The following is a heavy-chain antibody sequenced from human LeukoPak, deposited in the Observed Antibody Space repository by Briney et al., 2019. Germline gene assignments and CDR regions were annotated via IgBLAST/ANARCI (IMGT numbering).Heavy chain of an antibody. J-gene: IGHJ6*02. CDR1: GFTFRTYG. CDR2: ISYDGSDR. Sequence: GRSLRLSCAASGFTFRTYGMHWVRQAPGKGPEWVAVISYDGSDRYYTDSVKGRFTISRDNSKNTLYLQMNSLRPEDTAVYYCARDESNYSSGWTAYYYYGMDVWGQGTTVTVSS. CDR3: ARDESNYSSGWTAYYYYGMDV. V-gene: IGHV3-30-3*01. D-gene: IGHD6-19*01.